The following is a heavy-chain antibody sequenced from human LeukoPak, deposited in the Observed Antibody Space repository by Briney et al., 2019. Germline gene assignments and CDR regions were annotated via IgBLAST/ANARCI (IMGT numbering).Heavy chain of an antibody. J-gene: IGHJ3*02. CDR2: ISGSGGST. V-gene: IGHV3-23*01. D-gene: IGHD4-17*01. Sequence: ASVKVSCKASGGTFSSYAMSWVRQAPGKGLEWVSAISGSGGSTYYADSVKGRFTISRDNSKNTLYLQMNSLRAEDTAVYYCAKDYAYGDYVQRDAFDIWGQGTMVTVSS. CDR1: GGTFSSYA. CDR3: AKDYAYGDYVQRDAFDI.